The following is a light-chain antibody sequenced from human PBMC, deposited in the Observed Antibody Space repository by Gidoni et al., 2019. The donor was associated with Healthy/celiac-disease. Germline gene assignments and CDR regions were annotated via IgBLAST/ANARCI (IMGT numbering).Light chain of an antibody. CDR1: QGISSY. CDR2: AAS. V-gene: IGKV1-9*01. Sequence: DIQLTQSPSFLSASVGDRVPITCRASQGISSYLAWYQQKPGKAPKLLIYAASTWQSGVPSRFSGSGSGTEFTLTISSLQPEDFATYDCQQLNSYSVTFGQGTKVEIK. CDR3: QQLNSYSVT. J-gene: IGKJ1*01.